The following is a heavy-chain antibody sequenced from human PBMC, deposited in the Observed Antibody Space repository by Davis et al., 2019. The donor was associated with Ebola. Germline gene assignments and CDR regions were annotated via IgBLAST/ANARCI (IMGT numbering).Heavy chain of an antibody. V-gene: IGHV4-38-2*02. CDR3: ARHGGNSAYYKFDY. CDR1: GYSISSGYY. D-gene: IGHD3-22*01. Sequence: SETLSLTCTVSGYSISSGYYWGWIRQAPGKGLEWIGSLSDSGSTYYNPSLKSRVTISVDTSKNQFSLKLSSLTAADTAVYYCARHGGNSAYYKFDYWGQGTLVTVSS. J-gene: IGHJ4*02. CDR2: LSDSGST.